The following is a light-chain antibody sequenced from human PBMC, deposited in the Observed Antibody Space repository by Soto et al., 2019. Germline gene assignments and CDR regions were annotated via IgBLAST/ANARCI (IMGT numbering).Light chain of an antibody. V-gene: IGKV1-5*01. CDR1: QSISSY. CDR3: QQYNGYSTWT. J-gene: IGKJ1*01. Sequence: DIQMTQSPSSLSASVGDRVTITCRASQSISSYLNWYQQKPGKAPKVLIWDASSLQRGVPSRFSGSGFGTEFTLTISRLQPDDFATYYCQQYNGYSTWTFGQGTKVDIK. CDR2: DAS.